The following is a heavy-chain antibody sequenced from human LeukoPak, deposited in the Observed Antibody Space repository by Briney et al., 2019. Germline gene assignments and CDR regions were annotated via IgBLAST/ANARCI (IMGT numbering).Heavy chain of an antibody. CDR1: GYTFTSYG. Sequence: ASVKVSCKASGYTFTSYGISWVRQAPGQGLEWMGWISAYNGNTNYAQKLQGRVTMTTDTSTSTAYMELSSLRSEDTAVYYCARGLWGGYCSGGSCLGFDPWGQGTLVTVSS. J-gene: IGHJ5*02. CDR3: ARGLWGGYCSGGSCLGFDP. D-gene: IGHD2-15*01. V-gene: IGHV1-18*01. CDR2: ISAYNGNT.